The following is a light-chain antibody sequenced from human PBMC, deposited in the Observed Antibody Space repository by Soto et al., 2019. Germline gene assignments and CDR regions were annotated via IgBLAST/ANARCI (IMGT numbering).Light chain of an antibody. Sequence: QSVLTQPPSVSGAPGQTITMSCTGSGSNVGASYDVHWYQVLPGAGPRLLIYKNNNRPSGVPDRFSGSKSGTSASLAITGLRAEDEADYYCQSYDSSLSGSVVFGGGTKLTVL. CDR2: KNN. V-gene: IGLV1-40*01. CDR3: QSYDSSLSGSVV. J-gene: IGLJ2*01. CDR1: GSNVGASYD.